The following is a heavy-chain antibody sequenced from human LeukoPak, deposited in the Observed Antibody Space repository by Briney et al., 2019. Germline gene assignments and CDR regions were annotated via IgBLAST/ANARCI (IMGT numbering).Heavy chain of an antibody. Sequence: PGGSLRLSCAASGFTFNSYRMNWVRQAPGKGLEWVSYISRNSNVIYYAGSVKGRFTSSRDNAKNSLYLQMSSLRAEDTAVYYCARDLTVGAGIDYWGQGTLVTVSS. CDR1: GFTFNSYR. V-gene: IGHV3-48*01. J-gene: IGHJ4*02. CDR3: ARDLTVGAGIDY. D-gene: IGHD1-26*01. CDR2: ISRNSNVI.